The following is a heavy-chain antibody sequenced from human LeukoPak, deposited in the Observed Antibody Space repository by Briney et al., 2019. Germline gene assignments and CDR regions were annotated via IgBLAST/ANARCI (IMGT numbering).Heavy chain of an antibody. CDR3: ARGRGLPVRPPNEGFLDY. CDR1: GFTFSSHT. Sequence: GGSLRLSCAASGFTFSSHTMSWVRQAPGKGLEWVSGISGSGVNTYYANSVKGRFTISRDKFMNTLYLQMNSLRAEDTAVYYCARGRGLPVRPPNEGFLDYWGRGTLVTVSS. V-gene: IGHV3-23*01. CDR2: ISGSGVNT. D-gene: IGHD6-6*01. J-gene: IGHJ4*02.